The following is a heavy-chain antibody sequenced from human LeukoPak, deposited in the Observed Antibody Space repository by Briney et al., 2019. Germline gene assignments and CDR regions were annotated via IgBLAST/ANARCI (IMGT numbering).Heavy chain of an antibody. D-gene: IGHD3-10*01. V-gene: IGHV5-51*01. Sequence: GESLKISCKGSGYSFTSYWIGWVRQMPGKGLEWMGIIYPGDSDTRYSSSFQGQVTISADKSISTAYLQWSSLKASDTAMYYCASYYGSGSYPDAFDIWGQGTMVTVSS. CDR2: IYPGDSDT. CDR1: GYSFTSYW. CDR3: ASYYGSGSYPDAFDI. J-gene: IGHJ3*02.